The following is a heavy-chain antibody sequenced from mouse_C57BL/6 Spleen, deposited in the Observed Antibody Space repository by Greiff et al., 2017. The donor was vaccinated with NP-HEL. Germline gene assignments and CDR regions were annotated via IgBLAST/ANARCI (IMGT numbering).Heavy chain of an antibody. V-gene: IGHV1-50*01. CDR3: ARSGGLRRAMDY. D-gene: IGHD2-4*01. J-gene: IGHJ4*01. CDR2: IDPSDSYT. Sequence: QVQLKQPGAELVKPGASVKLSCKASGYTFTSYWMQWVKQRPGQGLEWIGEIDPSDSYTNYNQKFKGKATLTVDTSSSTAYMQLSSLTSEDSAVYYCARSGGLRRAMDYWGQGTSVTVSS. CDR1: GYTFTSYW.